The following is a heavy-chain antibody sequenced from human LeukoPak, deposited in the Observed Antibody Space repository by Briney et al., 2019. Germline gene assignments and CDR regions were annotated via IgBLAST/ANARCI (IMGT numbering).Heavy chain of an antibody. D-gene: IGHD3-10*01. CDR3: ARRFTMVRGVIIDDFAFDI. CDR1: GLTASRDY. CDR2: IYSGGST. Sequence: GGSLRLSCAASGLTASRDYMSRVRQAPGKGLEWVSVIYSGGSTYYADSVKGRFTISRDNSKNTLYLPMNSLRAEVLAVYYCARRFTMVRGVIIDDFAFDIWGQGTMVTVSS. V-gene: IGHV3-66*04. J-gene: IGHJ3*02.